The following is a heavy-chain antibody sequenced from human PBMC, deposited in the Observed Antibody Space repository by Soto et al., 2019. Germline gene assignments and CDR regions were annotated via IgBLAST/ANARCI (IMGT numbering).Heavy chain of an antibody. Sequence: SETLSLTCTVSGASISNYYWSWIRQPAGKGLECLGRIYASWTTTYNPSLRSRVTMSVDTSKNQFSLNLNSVTAADTAVYYCARESRSELGTVEYWGQGTLVTVSS. D-gene: IGHD1-1*01. CDR3: ARESRSELGTVEY. CDR2: IYASWTT. CDR1: GASISNYY. V-gene: IGHV4-4*07. J-gene: IGHJ4*02.